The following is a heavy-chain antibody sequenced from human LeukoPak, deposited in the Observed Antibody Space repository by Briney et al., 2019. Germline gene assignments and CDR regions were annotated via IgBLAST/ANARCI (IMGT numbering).Heavy chain of an antibody. CDR2: ISAYNGNT. Sequence: ASVKVSCKASGYTFTSYGISWVRQAPGQGLEWMGWISAYNGNTNYAQKLQGRVTMTTDTSTSTAYMELRSLRSDDTAVYYCARDSYYDILTGYYDYWGQGTLVTVSS. V-gene: IGHV1-18*01. CDR1: GYTFTSYG. D-gene: IGHD3-9*01. J-gene: IGHJ4*02. CDR3: ARDSYYDILTGYYDY.